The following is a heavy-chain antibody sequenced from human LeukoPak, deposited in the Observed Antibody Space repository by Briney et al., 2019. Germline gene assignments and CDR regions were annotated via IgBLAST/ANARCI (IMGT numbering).Heavy chain of an antibody. CDR1: GGSISSGGYY. Sequence: SETLSLTCTVSGGSISSGGYYWSWIRQHPGTALEWIGYIYYSGSTYYNPSLKSRVTISVDTSKNQFSLKLSSVTAADTAVYYCAKNLRVLPWFGEFDGMDVWGKGTTVTVSS. D-gene: IGHD3-10*01. V-gene: IGHV4-31*03. CDR3: AKNLRVLPWFGEFDGMDV. J-gene: IGHJ6*04. CDR2: IYYSGST.